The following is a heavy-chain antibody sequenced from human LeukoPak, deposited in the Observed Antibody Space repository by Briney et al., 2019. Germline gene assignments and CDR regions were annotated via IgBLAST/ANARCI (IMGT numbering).Heavy chain of an antibody. V-gene: IGHV4-61*02. CDR1: GGSISSGSYY. CDR2: IYTSGST. D-gene: IGHD6-6*01. CDR3: ARRGSSSPDYYYYYMDV. J-gene: IGHJ6*03. Sequence: PSETLSLTCTVSGGSISSGSYYWSWLRQPAGKGLEWIGRIYTSGSTNYNPSLKSRVTISVDTSKNQFSLKLSSVTAADTAVYYCARRGSSSPDYYYYYMDVWGKGTTVTVSS.